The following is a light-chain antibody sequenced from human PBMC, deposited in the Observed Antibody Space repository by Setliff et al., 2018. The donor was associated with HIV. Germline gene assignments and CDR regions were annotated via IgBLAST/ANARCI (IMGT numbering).Light chain of an antibody. CDR2: DVN. V-gene: IGLV2-14*01. CDR3: SSYTSSGTV. CDR1: STDVGGYDY. Sequence: QSALTQPASVSGSPGQSITISCTGTSTDVGGYDYVSWYQHHTGKAPTLIIYDVNHRPSGVSNRFSGSKSGNTASLTIPGLQAEDEADYYCSSYTSSGTVFGGGTKVTVL. J-gene: IGLJ2*01.